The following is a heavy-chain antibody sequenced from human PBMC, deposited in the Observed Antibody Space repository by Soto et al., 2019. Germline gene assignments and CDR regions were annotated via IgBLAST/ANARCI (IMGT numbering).Heavy chain of an antibody. CDR1: GGSISSYY. J-gene: IGHJ5*02. V-gene: IGHV4-59*08. Sequence: PSETLSLTCTVSGGSISSYYWSWIRQPPGKGLEWIGYIYYSGSTNYNPSLKSRVTISVDTSKNQFSLKLSSVTAADTAVYYCARRRGYCSSTRCSNWFDPWGQGTLVTVSS. D-gene: IGHD2-2*01. CDR3: ARRRGYCSSTRCSNWFDP. CDR2: IYYSGST.